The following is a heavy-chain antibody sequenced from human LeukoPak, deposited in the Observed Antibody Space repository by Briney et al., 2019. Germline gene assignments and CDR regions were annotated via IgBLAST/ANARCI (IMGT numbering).Heavy chain of an antibody. CDR3: ASLGYYSSTSCEYYFDY. J-gene: IGHJ4*02. V-gene: IGHV5-51*01. Sequence: GESLKISCXGSGYSFTSYWIGWVRKMPGKGLEWMGIIYPGDSDTRYSPSFQGQVTISADKSISTTYLQWSSLKASDTAMYYCASLGYYSSTSCEYYFDYWGQGTLVTVSS. D-gene: IGHD2-2*01. CDR1: GYSFTSYW. CDR2: IYPGDSDT.